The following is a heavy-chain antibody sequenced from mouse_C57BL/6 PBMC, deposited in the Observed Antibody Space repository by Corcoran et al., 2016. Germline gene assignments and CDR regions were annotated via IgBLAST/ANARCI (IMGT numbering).Heavy chain of an antibody. CDR1: GYTFTTYG. CDR3: ARRYYGNYWYFDV. J-gene: IGHJ1*03. CDR2: INTYSGVP. V-gene: IGHV9-3*01. D-gene: IGHD2-1*01. Sequence: QIQLVQSGPELKKPVETVKISCKASGYTFTTYGMSWVKQAPGKGLKWMGWINTYSGVPTYADDFKGRFAFSLETSASTAYLQINNLKNEDTATYFCARRYYGNYWYFDVWGTGTTVTVSS.